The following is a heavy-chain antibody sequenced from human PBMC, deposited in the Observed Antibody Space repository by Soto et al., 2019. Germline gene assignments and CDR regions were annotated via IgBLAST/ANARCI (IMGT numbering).Heavy chain of an antibody. CDR3: ARYSGKYQGPIDY. CDR2: ISYDGSNK. J-gene: IGHJ4*02. Sequence: QVQLVESGGGVVQPGRSLRLSCVASGFTFSHYGIHWVRQAPGKGLEWLAVISYDGSNKHYADSVKGRFTVSRDKSKNKLYLQMNSLRAEDTAVYFCARYSGKYQGPIDYWGQGTLVTVSS. D-gene: IGHD1-26*01. V-gene: IGHV3-30*03. CDR1: GFTFSHYG.